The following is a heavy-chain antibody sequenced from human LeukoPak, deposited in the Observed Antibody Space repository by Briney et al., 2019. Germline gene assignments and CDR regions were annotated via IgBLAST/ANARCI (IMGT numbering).Heavy chain of an antibody. D-gene: IGHD3-10*01. CDR2: INPNSGGT. J-gene: IGHJ5*02. V-gene: IGHV1-2*06. Sequence: ASVKVSCKASGYTFTGYYMHWVRQAPGQGLEWMGRINPNSGGTNYAQKFQGRVTMTRDTSISTAYMELSRPSSDDTAVYYCARSLVTMVRGVMRIDPWGQGTLVTVSS. CDR1: GYTFTGYY. CDR3: ARSLVTMVRGVMRIDP.